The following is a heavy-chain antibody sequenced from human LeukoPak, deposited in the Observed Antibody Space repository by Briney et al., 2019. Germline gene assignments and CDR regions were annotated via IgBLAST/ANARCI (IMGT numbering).Heavy chain of an antibody. D-gene: IGHD3-22*01. CDR2: IKTKTDGGTT. CDR1: GFTFNNAW. Sequence: GGSLRLSCEGSGFTFNNAWMSWVRQAPGKGLEWVGRIKTKTDGGTTDYAAPVKGRFIISRDDSKNTLYLQMSGLKTEDTAVYYCTTSYYDSSGYRAWGQGTLVTVSS. J-gene: IGHJ5*02. CDR3: TTSYYDSSGYRA. V-gene: IGHV3-15*01.